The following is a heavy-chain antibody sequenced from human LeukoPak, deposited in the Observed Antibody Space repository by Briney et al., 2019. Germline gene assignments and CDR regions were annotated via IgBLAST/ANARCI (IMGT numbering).Heavy chain of an antibody. J-gene: IGHJ6*02. D-gene: IGHD2-2*02. Sequence: GGSLRLSCAASGFTFSSYGMHWVRQAPGKGLEWVAVTSYDGSNKYYADSVKGRFTISRDNSKNTLYLQMNSLRAEDTAVYYCAKVSCSSTSCYISYYYYGMDVWGQGTTVTVSS. CDR3: AKVSCSSTSCYISYYYYGMDV. CDR2: TSYDGSNK. V-gene: IGHV3-30*18. CDR1: GFTFSSYG.